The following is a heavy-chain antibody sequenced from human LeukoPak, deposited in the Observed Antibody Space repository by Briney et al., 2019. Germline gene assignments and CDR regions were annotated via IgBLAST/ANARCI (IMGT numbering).Heavy chain of an antibody. D-gene: IGHD6-13*01. CDR3: ARASAGPFPLDY. Sequence: GGSLILSCAASGFSFSSYGMHWVRQAPGKGLEWVVVIWYDGSYKYYADSVKGRFTISRDNSKNTLYLQMNSLRAEDTAVYYCARASAGPFPLDYWGQGTLVTVSS. J-gene: IGHJ4*02. CDR1: GFSFSSYG. CDR2: IWYDGSYK. V-gene: IGHV3-33*01.